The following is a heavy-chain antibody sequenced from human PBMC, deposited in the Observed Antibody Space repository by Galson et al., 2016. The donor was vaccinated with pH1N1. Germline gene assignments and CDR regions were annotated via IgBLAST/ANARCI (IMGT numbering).Heavy chain of an antibody. J-gene: IGHJ4*02. V-gene: IGHV3-33*01. CDR1: GFILSSYG. Sequence: LRLSCAASGFILSSYGMHWVRQAPGKGLEWVAGIWCDGSNKHYGDSVKGRFTISRDNSKNTLYLQMSSLRGDDTAVYYCARDFCGSDCYFDYWGQGTLVTVSS. D-gene: IGHD2-21*02. CDR3: ARDFCGSDCYFDY. CDR2: IWCDGSNK.